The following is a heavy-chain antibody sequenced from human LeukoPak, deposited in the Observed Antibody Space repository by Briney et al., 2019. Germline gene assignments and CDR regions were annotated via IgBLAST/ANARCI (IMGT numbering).Heavy chain of an antibody. CDR3: ASRYGHY. V-gene: IGHV3-43*01. J-gene: IGHJ4*02. CDR1: GFTFDDYT. D-gene: IGHD2-2*01. Sequence: GGSLRLSCAASGFTFDDYTMHWVRQAPGKGLEWVSLISWDGGSTYYADSVKGRFTISRDNAKNSLYLQMNSLRAEDTAVYYCASRYGHYWGQGTLVTVSS. CDR2: ISWDGGST.